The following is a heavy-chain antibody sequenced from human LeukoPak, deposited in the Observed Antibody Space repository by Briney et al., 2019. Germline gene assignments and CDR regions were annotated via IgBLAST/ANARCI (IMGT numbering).Heavy chain of an antibody. D-gene: IGHD1-26*01. CDR2: INHSGST. J-gene: IGHJ4*02. V-gene: IGHV4-34*01. CDR3: ARRVRELLGGDRFDY. CDR1: GGSFSGYY. Sequence: PSETLSLTCAVYGGSFSGYYWSWVRQPPGKGLEWVGEINHSGSTNYNPSLKSRVTISVDTSKNQFSLKLSSVTAADTAVYYCARRVRELLGGDRFDYWGQGTLVTVSS.